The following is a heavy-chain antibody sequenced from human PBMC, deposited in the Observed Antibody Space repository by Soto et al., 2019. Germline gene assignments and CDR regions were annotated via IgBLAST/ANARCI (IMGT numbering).Heavy chain of an antibody. J-gene: IGHJ6*02. D-gene: IGHD6-19*01. V-gene: IGHV1-69*12. Sequence: QVQLVQSGAEVKKPGSSVKVSCKASGGTFSRYAINWVRQAPGQGLEWMGGIIPIFGTADYAQKFQGRVTITADESTSTAYMELSSLRSEDTAVYYCARAVAGGVYYYYGMDVWGQGTTVTVSS. CDR2: IIPIFGTA. CDR3: ARAVAGGVYYYYGMDV. CDR1: GGTFSRYA.